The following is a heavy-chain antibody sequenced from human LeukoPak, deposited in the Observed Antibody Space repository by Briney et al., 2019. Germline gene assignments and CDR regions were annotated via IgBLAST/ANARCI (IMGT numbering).Heavy chain of an antibody. CDR3: AREQYSSSWYTYYYYGMDV. Sequence: ASVKVSCKASGYTFSGHYLHWVRQAPGQGLEWMGRINPNTGVTQYTENFQGRVTMTGDTSISTAYMELSRLRSDDTAVYYCAREQYSSSWYTYYYYGMDVWGQGTTVTVSS. V-gene: IGHV1-2*06. CDR1: GYTFSGHY. J-gene: IGHJ6*02. D-gene: IGHD6-13*01. CDR2: INPNTGVT.